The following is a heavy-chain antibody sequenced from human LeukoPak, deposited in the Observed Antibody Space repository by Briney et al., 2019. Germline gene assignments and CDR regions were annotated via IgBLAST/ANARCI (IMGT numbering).Heavy chain of an antibody. V-gene: IGHV4-34*01. Sequence: SETLSLTCAVYGGSFSGYYWSWIRQPPGKGLEWIGEIYHSGSTNYNPSLKSRVTISVDTSKNQFSLKLSSVTAADTAVYYCARRRLRSHYFAYWGQGILVTVSS. J-gene: IGHJ4*02. CDR2: IYHSGST. D-gene: IGHD5/OR15-5a*01. CDR3: ARRRLRSHYFAY. CDR1: GGSFSGYY.